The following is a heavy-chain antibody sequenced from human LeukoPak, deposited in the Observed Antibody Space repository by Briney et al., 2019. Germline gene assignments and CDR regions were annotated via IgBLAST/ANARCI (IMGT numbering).Heavy chain of an antibody. J-gene: IGHJ4*02. CDR1: GFTVSSNY. CDR2: IYSGGST. Sequence: HPAGSLRLSCAAYGFTVSSNYMSWVRQAPGKGLEWVSVIYSGGSTYYADSVKGRFTISRDNSKNTLYLQMNSLRAEDTAVYYCAGYYYDSSDFDYWGQGTLVTVSS. V-gene: IGHV3-66*01. CDR3: AGYYYDSSDFDY. D-gene: IGHD3-22*01.